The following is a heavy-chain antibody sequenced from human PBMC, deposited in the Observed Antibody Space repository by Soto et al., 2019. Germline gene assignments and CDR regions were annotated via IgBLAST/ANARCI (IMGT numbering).Heavy chain of an antibody. D-gene: IGHD6-19*01. V-gene: IGHV3-30-3*01. CDR3: ARDWSQITDYSSNS. Sequence: GGSLRLSCAASGFTFNNYALNWVRQAPGKGLEWVAIISYDGSNTYYADSVKGRFTISRDNSKNTLYLQMNSLRSEDTAVYFCARDWSQITDYSSNSWGQGTLVPSPQ. J-gene: IGHJ4*02. CDR2: ISYDGSNT. CDR1: GFTFNNYA.